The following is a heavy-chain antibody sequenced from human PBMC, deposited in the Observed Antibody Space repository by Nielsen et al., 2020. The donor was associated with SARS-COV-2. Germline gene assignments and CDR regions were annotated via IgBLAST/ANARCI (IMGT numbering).Heavy chain of an antibody. CDR1: GFTISSSF. CDR3: ARVNPISDSWFDAFQI. D-gene: IGHD6-13*01. J-gene: IGHJ3*02. CDR2: IYTDGST. V-gene: IGHV3-66*01. Sequence: SCGASGFTISSSFMSWVRQAAGKGLDWVSVIYTDGSTSHADSVKGRFTISRDDSKNTAYLQMNSLKTEDTAVYYCARVNPISDSWFDAFQIWGQGTMVTVSS.